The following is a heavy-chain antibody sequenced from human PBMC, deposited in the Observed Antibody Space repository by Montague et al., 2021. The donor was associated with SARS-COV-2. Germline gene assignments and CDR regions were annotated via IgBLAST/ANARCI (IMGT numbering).Heavy chain of an antibody. D-gene: IGHD3-22*01. CDR1: GFTFSSYA. Sequence: SLRLSCAASGFTFSSYAMHWVRQAPGKGLEWVAVISYDGSNKYYADSVKGRFTISRDNSKNTLYLQMNSLRAEDTAVYYCARNYYDSSDHFDYWGQGTLATVSS. V-gene: IGHV3-30*04. J-gene: IGHJ4*02. CDR3: ARNYYDSSDHFDY. CDR2: ISYDGSNK.